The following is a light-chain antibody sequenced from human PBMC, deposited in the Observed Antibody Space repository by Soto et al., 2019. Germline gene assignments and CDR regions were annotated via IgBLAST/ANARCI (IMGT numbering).Light chain of an antibody. Sequence: DIQMTQSPSTLSASVGDRVTITCRASQSISSWLAWYQQKPGKAPKLLIYDASSLESGVPSRFSGSGSGTEFTLTISSLQPDDFATYYCQQYHSYWTFGQGTEV. CDR1: QSISSW. CDR3: QQYHSYWT. J-gene: IGKJ1*01. V-gene: IGKV1-5*01. CDR2: DAS.